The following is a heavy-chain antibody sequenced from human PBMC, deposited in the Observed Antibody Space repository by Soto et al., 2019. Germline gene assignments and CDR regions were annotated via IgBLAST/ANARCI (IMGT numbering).Heavy chain of an antibody. J-gene: IGHJ4*02. Sequence: SETLSLTCTVSGGSVTNSSYYWGWIRQSPGKGLEWIGSVYYRGRSYSKSSVKSRVTISVDTSKNRFSLSLNSVTASDTAVYFCVSQLTTVPTPAYFDYWGPGALVTVSS. V-gene: IGHV4-39*01. CDR3: VSQLTTVPTPAYFDY. CDR2: VYYRGRS. D-gene: IGHD4-17*01. CDR1: GGSVTNSSYY.